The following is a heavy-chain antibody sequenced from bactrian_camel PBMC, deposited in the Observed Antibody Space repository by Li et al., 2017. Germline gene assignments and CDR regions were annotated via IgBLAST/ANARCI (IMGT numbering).Heavy chain of an antibody. D-gene: IGHD2*01. CDR3: AADSEEYYSCSYCCS. J-gene: IGHJ4*01. CDR1: GFTVDASD. Sequence: HVQLVESGGGSVQAGETLRLSCTASGFTVDASDIGWYRQAPGNECVLVSSISSYGDTYYRDSVKGRFTISQDNAKNTVYLDMSGLKPEDTGVYYCAADSEEYYSCSYCCSRGQGTQVTVS. V-gene: IGHV3S63*01. CDR2: ISSYGDT.